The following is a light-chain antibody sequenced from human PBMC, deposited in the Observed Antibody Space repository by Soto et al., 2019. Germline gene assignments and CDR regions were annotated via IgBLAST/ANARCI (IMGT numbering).Light chain of an antibody. CDR1: QSVSSSY. CDR2: GAS. CDR3: QQYGTSPVT. J-gene: IGKJ5*01. Sequence: EIVLTQSPGTLSLSPGERATLSCRASQSVSSSYLAWYQQNPGQAPRLLIYGASSRATGIPDRFSGSGSGTDFTLTISRLEPEDFAVYYCQQYGTSPVTFGQGTRLEIK. V-gene: IGKV3-20*01.